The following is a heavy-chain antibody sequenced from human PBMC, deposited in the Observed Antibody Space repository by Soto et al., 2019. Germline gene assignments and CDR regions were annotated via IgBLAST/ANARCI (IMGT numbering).Heavy chain of an antibody. Sequence: QVQLVQSGAEVKKPGSSVKVSCTASGGTFSSYAISWVRQAPGQGLEWMGGIIPIFGTANYAQKFQGRVTITADKSTSTAYMELSSLRSEDTAVYYCAILLPYYVFWSGYSNYGMDVWGQGTTVTVSS. CDR1: GGTFSSYA. V-gene: IGHV1-69*06. J-gene: IGHJ6*02. D-gene: IGHD3-3*01. CDR2: IIPIFGTA. CDR3: AILLPYYVFWSGYSNYGMDV.